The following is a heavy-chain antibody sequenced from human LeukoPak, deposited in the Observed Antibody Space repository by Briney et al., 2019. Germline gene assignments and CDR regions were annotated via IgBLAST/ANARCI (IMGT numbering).Heavy chain of an antibody. D-gene: IGHD6-13*01. V-gene: IGHV3-7*01. CDR2: IKQDGSEK. Sequence: GGSLRLSCAASGFTFSTYWMSWVRQAPGKGLEWVANIKQDGSEKYYVDSVKGRSTISRDNAKNSLYLQMNSLRAEDTAMYYCARDSAGNDYWGQGTLVTVSS. J-gene: IGHJ4*02. CDR1: GFTFSTYW. CDR3: ARDSAGNDY.